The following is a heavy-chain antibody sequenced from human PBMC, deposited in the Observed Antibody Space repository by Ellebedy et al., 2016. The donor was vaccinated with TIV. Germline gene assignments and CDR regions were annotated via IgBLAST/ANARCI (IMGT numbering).Heavy chain of an antibody. Sequence: GESLKISCAASGFTFSSYWMSWVRQAPGKGLEWVANIKQDGSEKYYVDSVKGRFTISRDNAKNSLYLQMNSLRAEDTAVYYCAREGPFGGSYNDLDYWGQGTLVTVSS. CDR1: GFTFSSYW. D-gene: IGHD1-26*01. J-gene: IGHJ4*02. CDR2: IKQDGSEK. V-gene: IGHV3-7*01. CDR3: AREGPFGGSYNDLDY.